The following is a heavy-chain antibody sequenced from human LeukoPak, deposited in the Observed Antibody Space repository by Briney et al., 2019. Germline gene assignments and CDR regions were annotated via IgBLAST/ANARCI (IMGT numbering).Heavy chain of an antibody. CDR3: ARDQQGNWNDWPDAFDI. CDR1: GGSISSSNYY. CDR2: IYNSGST. J-gene: IGHJ3*02. Sequence: PSETLSLTCTVSGGSISSSNYYWGWIRQPPGKGLEWIGSIYNSGSTYYNPSLKSRVSISIDTSKNQFSLKLSSVTAADTAVYYCARDQQGNWNDWPDAFDIWGQGTMVTVSS. D-gene: IGHD1-1*01. V-gene: IGHV4-39*07.